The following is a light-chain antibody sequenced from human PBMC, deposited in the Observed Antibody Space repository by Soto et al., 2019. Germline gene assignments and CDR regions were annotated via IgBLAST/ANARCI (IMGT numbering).Light chain of an antibody. J-gene: IGKJ3*01. V-gene: IGKV1-13*02. Sequence: AIQLTQSPSSLSASVGERLSISCRASQGLGTSLAWYQQKPGTAPKLLIYDAYTLESGVPSRFSGSGSGADFTLTISSLQPEDFAAYYCQQYIAYPVTFGPGTKVNIK. CDR1: QGLGTS. CDR2: DAY. CDR3: QQYIAYPVT.